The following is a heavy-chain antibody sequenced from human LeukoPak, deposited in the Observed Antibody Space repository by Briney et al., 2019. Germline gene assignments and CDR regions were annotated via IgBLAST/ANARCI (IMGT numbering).Heavy chain of an antibody. CDR1: GGSISSGGYY. D-gene: IGHD6-13*01. CDR3: ARHFGQQLVLDY. Sequence: SQTLSLTCTVSGGSISSGGYYWSWIRQPPGKGLEWIGYIYHSGSTYYNPSLKSRVTISVDRSKNQFSLKLSSVTAADTAVYYCARHFGQQLVLDYWGQGTLVTVSS. J-gene: IGHJ4*02. V-gene: IGHV4-30-2*01. CDR2: IYHSGST.